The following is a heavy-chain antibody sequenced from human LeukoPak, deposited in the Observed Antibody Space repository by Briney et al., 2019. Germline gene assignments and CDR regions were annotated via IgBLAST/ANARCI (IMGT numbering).Heavy chain of an antibody. Sequence: PGGSLRLSCAASGFTLSNAWMNWFRQAPGKGLEWVSAISGSGGSTYYADSVKGRFTISRDNSKNTLYLQMNSLRAEDTAVYYCAKDSIVTANIAGAFDYWGQGTLVTVSS. CDR3: AKDSIVTANIAGAFDY. CDR1: GFTLSNAW. J-gene: IGHJ4*02. D-gene: IGHD1-26*01. V-gene: IGHV3-23*01. CDR2: ISGSGGST.